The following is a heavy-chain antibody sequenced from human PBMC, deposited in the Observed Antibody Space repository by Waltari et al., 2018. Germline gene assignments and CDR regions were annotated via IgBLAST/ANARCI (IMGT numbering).Heavy chain of an antibody. CDR1: GGSINSHY. V-gene: IGHV4-59*11. CDR3: ARLIGSHDAFDM. D-gene: IGHD1-26*01. CDR2: TYYSGST. Sequence: QVQLQESGPGLVKPSETLSLTCTVSGGSINSHYWSWIRQPPGKGLEWIASTYYSGSTNSSPSLRSRVTMSEDTSKNQISLKLSSATATDTAVYYCARLIGSHDAFDMWGRGTMVTVSS. J-gene: IGHJ3*02.